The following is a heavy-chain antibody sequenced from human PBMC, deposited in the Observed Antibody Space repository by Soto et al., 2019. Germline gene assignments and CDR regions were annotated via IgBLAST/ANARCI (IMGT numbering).Heavy chain of an antibody. CDR3: VGAVVAAQGGDY. D-gene: IGHD2-15*01. CDR2: IYSGGST. CDR1: GFTVSSNY. V-gene: IGHV3-53*04. Sequence: GGFMRLSCAASGFTVSSNYMSWVRQAPEKGLEWVSVIYSGGSTYYADSVKGRFTISRHNSKNTLYLQMNSLRAEDTAVYYCVGAVVAAQGGDYWGQGTLVTVSS. J-gene: IGHJ4*02.